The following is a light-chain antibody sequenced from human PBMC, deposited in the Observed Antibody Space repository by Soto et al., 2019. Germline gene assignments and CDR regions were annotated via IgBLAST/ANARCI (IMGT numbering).Light chain of an antibody. CDR3: QTWGTGIVI. CDR1: SGHSSSA. J-gene: IGLJ2*01. V-gene: IGLV4-69*01. CDR2: LNSDGSH. Sequence: QAVLTQSPSASASLGASVRLTCTLSSGHSSSAIAWHQQQPEKGPRYLMSLNSDGSHNKGDGIPDRFSGSSSGAERYLTISSLQSEDEADYYCQTWGTGIVIFGGGTKVTVL.